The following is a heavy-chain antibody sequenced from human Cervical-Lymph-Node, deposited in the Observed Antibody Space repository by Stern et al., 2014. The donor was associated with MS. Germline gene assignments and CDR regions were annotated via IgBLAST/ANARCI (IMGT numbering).Heavy chain of an antibody. CDR2: INSRSDYT. CDR1: GLTFSDYS. Sequence: EVQLVESGGGLVKPGGSLRLSCAASGLTFSDYSMNWVRQSPGKGLEWVSSINSRSDYTYYADSVKGRFTISRDNGKNSLYLQMNSLRAEDTAVYYCARHHRPSRRSSTYYYYAMDVWGQGTTVTVSS. D-gene: IGHD3-10*01. V-gene: IGHV3-21*01. J-gene: IGHJ6*02. CDR3: ARHHRPSRRSSTYYYYAMDV.